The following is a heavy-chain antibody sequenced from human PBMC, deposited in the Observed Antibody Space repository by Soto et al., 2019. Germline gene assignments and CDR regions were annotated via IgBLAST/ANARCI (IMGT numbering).Heavy chain of an antibody. V-gene: IGHV3-30*03. CDR1: GFNFGVFG. J-gene: IGHJ4*02. Sequence: PXGSLQLSGATSGFNFGVFGMHWVRQAPGKGLEWLSVLSYEGSEEYYADSVRGRFTISRDNSKSTLFLQMDSLRVEDTGVYYCALTRRSSLLEVAGPGFEYWGQGTLVTVSS. CDR3: ALTRRSSLLEVAGPGFEY. CDR2: LSYEGSEE. D-gene: IGHD6-19*01.